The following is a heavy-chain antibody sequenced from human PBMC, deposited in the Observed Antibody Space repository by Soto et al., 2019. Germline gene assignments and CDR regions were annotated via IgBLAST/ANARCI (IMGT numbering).Heavy chain of an antibody. J-gene: IGHJ6*02. V-gene: IGHV3-7*01. CDR1: GFTFSAYW. D-gene: IGHD3-3*01. Sequence: GGSLRLSCAASGFTFSAYWMSWVRQAPGKGLEWVANIKGDGSEKYYVHSVKGRFTVSRDNAEGSLYLQMDTLRADDTALYYCARSYHYYDFSSGGSLGGYFYVMDVWGQGTTVTVS. CDR3: ARSYHYYDFSSGGSLGGYFYVMDV. CDR2: IKGDGSEK.